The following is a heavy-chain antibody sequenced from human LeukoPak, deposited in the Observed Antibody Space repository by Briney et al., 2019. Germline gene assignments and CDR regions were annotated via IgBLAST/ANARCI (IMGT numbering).Heavy chain of an antibody. Sequence: NAGGSLRLSCAASGFTFSSYGMHWVRQAPGKGLEWVSSISSSSSYIYYADSVKGRFTISRDNAKNSLYLQMNSLRAEDTAVYYCAKDTGSGVVGATLAYFDYWGQGTLVTVSS. CDR1: GFTFSSYG. CDR2: ISSSSSYI. D-gene: IGHD1-26*01. J-gene: IGHJ4*02. V-gene: IGHV3-21*04. CDR3: AKDTGSGVVGATLAYFDY.